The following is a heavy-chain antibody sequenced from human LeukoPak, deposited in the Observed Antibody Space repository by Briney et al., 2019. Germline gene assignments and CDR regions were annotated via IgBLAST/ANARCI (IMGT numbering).Heavy chain of an antibody. CDR2: IGTSSTTI. CDR1: GFTFSSYT. J-gene: IGHJ6*03. Sequence: PGGSLRLSCAASGFTFSSYTMNWVRQPPGKGLEWVSNIGTSSTTIYYADSVKGRFTISRDNAKNSLYLQMNSLRADDTAAYYCAGFAAGGSYYYYMDVWGKGTTVTVSS. D-gene: IGHD3-10*01. V-gene: IGHV3-48*01. CDR3: AGFAAGGSYYYYMDV.